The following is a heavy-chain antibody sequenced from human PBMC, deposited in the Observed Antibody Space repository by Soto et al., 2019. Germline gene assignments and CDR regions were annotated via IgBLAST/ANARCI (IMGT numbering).Heavy chain of an antibody. V-gene: IGHV3-74*01. CDR1: GFTFSSYW. D-gene: IGHD6-19*01. J-gene: IGHJ4*02. CDR3: ASGIAVAGTGVSQLNDC. Sequence: GGSLRLSCAASGFTFSSYWMHWVRQAPGKGLVWVSRINSDGSSTSYADSVKGRFTISRDNAKNTLYLQMNSLRAEDTAVYYCASGIAVAGTGVSQLNDCWGQGTLVTVSS. CDR2: INSDGSST.